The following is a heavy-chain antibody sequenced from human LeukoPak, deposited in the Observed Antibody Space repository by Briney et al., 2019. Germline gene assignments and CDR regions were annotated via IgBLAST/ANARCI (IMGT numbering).Heavy chain of an antibody. J-gene: IGHJ4*02. V-gene: IGHV3-53*01. Sequence: GGSLRLSCATSGFTFSSNYMSWVRQAPGKGLEWVSVIYDSGTTYYADSVKGRFLIFRDTSKNTVDLQMNSLRVEDTAVYYCAGRRSSGWYAYWGQGTLVTVSS. CDR2: IYDSGTT. CDR3: AGRRSSGWYAY. D-gene: IGHD6-19*01. CDR1: GFTFSSNY.